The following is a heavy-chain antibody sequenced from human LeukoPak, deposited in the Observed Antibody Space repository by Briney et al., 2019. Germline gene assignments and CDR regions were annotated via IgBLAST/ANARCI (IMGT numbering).Heavy chain of an antibody. Sequence: GGSLRLSCAASGFTFTSYAMSWVRQAPGKGLEWVSGISGSGGSTYYADSVKGRFTISRDRSKNTMYLQMNSLRPEDTAVYYCAKDRGRDSSSDYWGQGTLVTVSS. CDR1: GFTFTSYA. J-gene: IGHJ4*02. D-gene: IGHD6-13*01. CDR2: ISGSGGST. CDR3: AKDRGRDSSSDY. V-gene: IGHV3-23*01.